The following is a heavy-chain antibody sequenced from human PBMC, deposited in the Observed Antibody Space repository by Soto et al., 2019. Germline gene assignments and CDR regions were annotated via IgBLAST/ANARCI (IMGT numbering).Heavy chain of an antibody. CDR1: GGTFSSYA. V-gene: IGHV1-69*13. Sequence: GASVKVSCKASGGTFSSYAISWVRQAPGQGLEWMGGIIPILGTANYAQKFQGRVTITADESTSTAYMELSSLRSEDTAVYYCARDSEAHSYGFGYWGQGTLVTVSS. J-gene: IGHJ4*02. D-gene: IGHD5-18*01. CDR2: IIPILGTA. CDR3: ARDSEAHSYGFGY.